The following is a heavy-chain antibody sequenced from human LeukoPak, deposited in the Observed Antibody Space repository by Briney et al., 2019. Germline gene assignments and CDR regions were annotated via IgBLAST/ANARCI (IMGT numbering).Heavy chain of an antibody. V-gene: IGHV4-4*02. CDR3: ARSTPPPIAAAHN. CDR1: GGSISSSNW. J-gene: IGHJ4*02. D-gene: IGHD6-13*01. Sequence: SGTLSLTCAVSGGSISSSNWWSWVRQPPGKGLEWIGELYHSGNTNYNPSLKSRVTMSVDKSKNQFSLKLRSVTAADTAVYYCARSTPPPIAAAHNWGQGTLVTVSS. CDR2: LYHSGNT.